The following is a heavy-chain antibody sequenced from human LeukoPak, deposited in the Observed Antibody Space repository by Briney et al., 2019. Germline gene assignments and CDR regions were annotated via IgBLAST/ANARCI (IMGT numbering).Heavy chain of an antibody. Sequence: ASETLSLTCTVSGDSISGYYWSWIRQTPGKGLEWIGYIYYSGSTNYNPSLRSRVTISVDTSKNQFSLNLRSVTAADTAVYYCARGSPVGGYWGQGTLATVSS. CDR1: GDSISGYY. CDR2: IYYSGST. J-gene: IGHJ4*02. D-gene: IGHD3-10*01. V-gene: IGHV4-59*01. CDR3: ARGSPVGGY.